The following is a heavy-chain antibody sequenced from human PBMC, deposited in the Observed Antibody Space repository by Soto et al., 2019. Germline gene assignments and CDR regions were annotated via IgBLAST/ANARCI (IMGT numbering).Heavy chain of an antibody. J-gene: IGHJ6*02. CDR2: IYHSGST. Sequence: QVQLQESGPGLMKPSGTLSLTCTVSGGSISSSNWWSWVSQPPGKGLEWIGEIYHSGSTNYNPSLKSRVTISVDKSKNQVSLKLSSVTAADTAVYYCARDRMTAAVDYGMDVWGQGTTVTVSS. CDR3: ARDRMTAAVDYGMDV. V-gene: IGHV4-4*02. CDR1: GGSISSSNW. D-gene: IGHD6-13*01.